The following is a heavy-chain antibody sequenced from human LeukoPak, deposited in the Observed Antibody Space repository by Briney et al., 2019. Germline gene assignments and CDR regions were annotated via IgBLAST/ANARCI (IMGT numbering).Heavy chain of an antibody. J-gene: IGHJ4*02. Sequence: GGSLRLSCEASGFTFGRSAMTWVRQTPGKGLEWFSSISSSGNTYYADSVKGRFTISRDNSKNLVNLQMNSLRAEDTAIYYCVKGRMSEDGLDFWGQGALVTVSS. D-gene: IGHD5-24*01. CDR1: GFTFGRSA. CDR2: ISSSGNT. CDR3: VKGRMSEDGLDF. V-gene: IGHV3-23*01.